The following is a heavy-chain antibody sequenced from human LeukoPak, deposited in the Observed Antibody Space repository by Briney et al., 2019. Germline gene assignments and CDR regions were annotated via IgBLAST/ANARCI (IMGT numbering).Heavy chain of an antibody. D-gene: IGHD4-17*01. CDR1: GGSISSGSYY. CDR3: ARWADYGVNAFDI. V-gene: IGHV4-61*02. Sequence: SETLSLTCTVSGGSISSGSYYWSWIRQPAGKGLEWIGRIYTSGSTNYNPSLKSRVAISVDTSKNQFSLKLSSVTAADTAVYYCARWADYGVNAFDIWGQGTMVTVSS. J-gene: IGHJ3*02. CDR2: IYTSGST.